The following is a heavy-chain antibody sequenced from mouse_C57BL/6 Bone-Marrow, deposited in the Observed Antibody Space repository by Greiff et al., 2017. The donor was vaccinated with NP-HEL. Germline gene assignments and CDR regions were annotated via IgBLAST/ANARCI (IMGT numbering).Heavy chain of an antibody. CDR2: INPNNGGT. Sequence: EVQLQQSGPELVKPGASVKISCKASGYTFTDYYMNWVKQSHGKSLEWIGDINPNNGGTSYNQKFKGKATLTVDKSSSTAYMELRSLTSEDSAVYYCARWGRVVATDWYFDVWGTGTTVTVSS. CDR3: ARWGRVVATDWYFDV. CDR1: GYTFTDYY. J-gene: IGHJ1*03. V-gene: IGHV1-26*01. D-gene: IGHD1-1*01.